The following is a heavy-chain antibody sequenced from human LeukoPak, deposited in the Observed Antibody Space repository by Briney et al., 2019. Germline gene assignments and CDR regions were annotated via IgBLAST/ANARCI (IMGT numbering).Heavy chain of an antibody. D-gene: IGHD2-2*01. J-gene: IGHJ4*02. CDR3: ARSLSTAGIDY. CDR1: GYSISSGRY. CDR2: VFHSGST. Sequence: SETLSLTCAVSGYSISSGRYWGWIRQPPGKGLEWIGSVFHSGSTCYNPSLKSRVTISVDTSKNQFSLNLRSVTAADTAMYFCARSLSTAGIDYWGQGTLVTVSS. V-gene: IGHV4-38-2*01.